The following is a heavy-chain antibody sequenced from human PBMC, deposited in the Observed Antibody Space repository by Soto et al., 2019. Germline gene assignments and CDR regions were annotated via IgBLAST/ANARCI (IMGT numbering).Heavy chain of an antibody. Sequence: SETLSLTCTVSGGSISSYYWSWIRHPPGKGLEWIGYIYYSGSTSYNPSLKSRVTISVDTSKNQFSLKLSSMTAADTAVYYCARHNYGSGSTYFDYWGQGTLVTVSS. D-gene: IGHD3-10*01. CDR3: ARHNYGSGSTYFDY. CDR1: GGSISSYY. J-gene: IGHJ4*02. V-gene: IGHV4-59*08. CDR2: IYYSGST.